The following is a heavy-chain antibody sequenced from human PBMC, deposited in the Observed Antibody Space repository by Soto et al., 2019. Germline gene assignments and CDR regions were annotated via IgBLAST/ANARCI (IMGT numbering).Heavy chain of an antibody. CDR3: ARASFPGIAAAGTNWFDP. V-gene: IGHV3-74*01. D-gene: IGHD6-13*01. J-gene: IGHJ5*02. CDR1: GFTFSSYW. Sequence: GGSLRLSCAASGFTFSSYWMHWVRQAPGKGLVWVSRINSDGGSTSYADSVKGGFTISRDNAKNTLYLQMNSLRAEDTAVYYCARASFPGIAAAGTNWFDPWGQGTLVTVSS. CDR2: INSDGGST.